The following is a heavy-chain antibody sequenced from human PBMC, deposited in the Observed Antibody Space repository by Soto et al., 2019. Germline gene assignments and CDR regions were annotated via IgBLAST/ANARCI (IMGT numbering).Heavy chain of an antibody. D-gene: IGHD2-15*01. V-gene: IGHV3-23*01. CDR1: GFTFSRYA. Sequence: GGSLRLACAASGFTFSRYAMSWVRQAPWEGVALASAISGSGGITYYADSVKGRFTISRDNSKNTLYLQMNSLRAEDTAVYYCEKRSKLLWGQGTLVTVSS. CDR3: EKRSKLL. CDR2: ISGSGGIT. J-gene: IGHJ4*02.